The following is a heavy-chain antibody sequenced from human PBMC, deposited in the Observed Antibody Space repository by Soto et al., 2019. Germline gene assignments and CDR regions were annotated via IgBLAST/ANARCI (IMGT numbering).Heavy chain of an antibody. CDR3: GRGRSGQIVVFY. Sequence: GASVKVSCKASGYTFTGHYIHWVRQAPEQGPEWMGEIGPESGATRYAQKFQGRVTMTRDTSITTVYMELNNLSPDDTAVYYCGRGRSGQIVVFYWGQGTPVTVPQ. V-gene: IGHV1-2*02. CDR1: GYTFTGHY. J-gene: IGHJ4*02. CDR2: IGPESGAT. D-gene: IGHD1-26*01.